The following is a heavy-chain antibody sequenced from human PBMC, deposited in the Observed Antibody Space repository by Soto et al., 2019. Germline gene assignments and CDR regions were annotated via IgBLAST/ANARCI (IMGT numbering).Heavy chain of an antibody. CDR3: ASPKLSYHKGGFEY. D-gene: IGHD1-26*01. Sequence: QLQLQESGPGLVKPSETLSLTCIVSGGSISSSSYYWGWIRQPPGKGLEWIGSIYYSGSTYYNPSLKSRVTISVDTSKNQFSLKLSSVTAADTAVYYCASPKLSYHKGGFEYWGQGTLVTVS. J-gene: IGHJ4*02. CDR2: IYYSGST. V-gene: IGHV4-39*01. CDR1: GGSISSSSYY.